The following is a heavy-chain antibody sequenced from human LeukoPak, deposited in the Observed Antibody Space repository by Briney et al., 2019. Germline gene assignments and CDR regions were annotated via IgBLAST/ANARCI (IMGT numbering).Heavy chain of an antibody. CDR3: ARDEVGAPPIDY. CDR1: GFTFSSHW. Sequence: GGSLRLSCEASGFTFSSHWMHWVRQVPGKGLVWISNIRGDGGLFGYADSVKGWFAVSRDNARNTLYLHMNSLRVEDTAVYYCARDEVGAPPIDYWGQGVLVTVSS. V-gene: IGHV3-74*01. CDR2: IRGDGGLF. J-gene: IGHJ4*02. D-gene: IGHD1-26*01.